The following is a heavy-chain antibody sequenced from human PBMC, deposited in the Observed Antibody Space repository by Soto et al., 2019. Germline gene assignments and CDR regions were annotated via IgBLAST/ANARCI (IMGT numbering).Heavy chain of an antibody. J-gene: IGHJ5*02. CDR1: GISITSSY. V-gene: IGHV4-59*08. CDR2: ISDRGDI. CDR3: ARGRHWFGP. Sequence: SETLSLTCTVSGISITSSYWNWFRQSPGKGLEWIGQISDRGDINYNPPLESRVVISTDTSKNQVSLTLTAVNAADTAVYFCARGRHWFGPWGQGTLVTVSS.